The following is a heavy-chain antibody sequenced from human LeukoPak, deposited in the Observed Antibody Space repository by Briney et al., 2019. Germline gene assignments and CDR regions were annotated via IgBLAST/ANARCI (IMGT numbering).Heavy chain of an antibody. CDR2: INHSGST. D-gene: IGHD3-10*01. CDR1: GGSFSGYY. V-gene: IGHV4-34*01. J-gene: IGHJ6*03. Sequence: SETLSLTCAVYGGSFSGYYWSWIRQPPGKGLEWIGEINHSGSTNYNPSLKSRVTISVDTSKNQFSLKLSSVTAADTAVYYCARVRWFGELGAYYYYMDVWGKGTTVTVSS. CDR3: ARVRWFGELGAYYYYMDV.